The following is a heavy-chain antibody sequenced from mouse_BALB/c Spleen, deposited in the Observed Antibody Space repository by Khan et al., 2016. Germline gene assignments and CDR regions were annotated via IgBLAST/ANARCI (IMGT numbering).Heavy chain of an antibody. D-gene: IGHD1-1*01. CDR1: GYSITSDYA. Sequence: EVQLQESGPGLVKPSQSLSLTCTVTGYSITSDYAWNWIRQFPGNKLEWMGYISYSGSTSYNPSLQSRISITRDTSKNQFFLQLNSVATEDTATYYCSRSSNDGNRPACFAYWGQGTLVTVSA. CDR3: SRSSNDGNRPACFAY. J-gene: IGHJ3*01. V-gene: IGHV3-2*02. CDR2: ISYSGST.